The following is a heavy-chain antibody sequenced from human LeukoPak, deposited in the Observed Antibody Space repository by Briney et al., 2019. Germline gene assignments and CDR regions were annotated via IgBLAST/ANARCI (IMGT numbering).Heavy chain of an antibody. CDR2: IYYSGST. V-gene: IGHV4-59*01. Sequence: SETLSLTCTVSSGSISGYYWNWLRQPPGKGLEWIGCIYYSGSTNYNPSLKSRVSISVDTSTDQFSLKLNSVTAADTPVYYCARVPLSDWYFDLWGRGTLVTVSS. J-gene: IGHJ2*01. CDR1: SGSISGYY. CDR3: ARVPLSDWYFDL.